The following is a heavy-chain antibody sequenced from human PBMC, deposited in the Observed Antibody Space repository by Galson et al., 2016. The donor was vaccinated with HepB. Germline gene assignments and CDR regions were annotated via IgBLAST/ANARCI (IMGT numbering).Heavy chain of an antibody. D-gene: IGHD6-19*01. Sequence: SVKVSCKASGCSFNGHYFYWVRQAPGQGLEWMGWINPNNGGTKYVQKFQGRVSMTRDTSLNTIYIELSTLTSDDTAVYYCARDGRYGSSWPGWFDAWGQGTQVTVFS. V-gene: IGHV1-2*02. CDR1: GCSFNGHY. CDR2: INPNNGGT. J-gene: IGHJ5*02. CDR3: ARDGRYGSSWPGWFDA.